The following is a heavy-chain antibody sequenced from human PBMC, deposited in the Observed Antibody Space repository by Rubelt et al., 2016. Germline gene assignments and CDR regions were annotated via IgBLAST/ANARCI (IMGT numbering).Heavy chain of an antibody. CDR1: GYSISSGYY. CDR2: IYHRGNT. V-gene: IGHV4-38-2*02. CDR3: ASPKGSIEGFDY. Sequence: QVQLQESGPGLVKPSETLSLTCTVSGYSISSGYYWGWIRQPPGKGLEWIGSIYHRGNTYYSPSLTSRVTISLDTSKNQFSLRLGSVPAADTAMYYCASPKGSIEGFDYWGPGTPVTVSS. J-gene: IGHJ4*02.